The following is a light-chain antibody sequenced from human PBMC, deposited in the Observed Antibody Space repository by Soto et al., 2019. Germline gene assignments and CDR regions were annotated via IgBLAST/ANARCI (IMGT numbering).Light chain of an antibody. J-gene: IGKJ4*01. Sequence: DIQMTQSPSSLSASVGGRVTITCRASQSISRYLNWYQQKPGRAPKLLISTASSLQSGVPSRFSGIGSGTDFTLTISSLQPEDFATYYFQQGYSTPLTFGGGAKVEI. V-gene: IGKV1-39*01. CDR3: QQGYSTPLT. CDR2: TAS. CDR1: QSISRY.